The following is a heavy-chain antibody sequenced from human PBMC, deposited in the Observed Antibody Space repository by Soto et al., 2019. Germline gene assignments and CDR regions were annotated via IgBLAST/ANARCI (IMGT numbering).Heavy chain of an antibody. J-gene: IGHJ6*02. V-gene: IGHV3-30*18. Sequence: PGGSLRLSCAASGLTFSSYGMHWVRQTPGKGLEWVAVISYDGSNKYYADSVKGRFTISRDNSKNTLYLQMNSLKAEDTAVYYCAKDQGVQLWLFYYGMDVWGQGTTVTVSS. CDR1: GLTFSSYG. D-gene: IGHD5-18*01. CDR3: AKDQGVQLWLFYYGMDV. CDR2: ISYDGSNK.